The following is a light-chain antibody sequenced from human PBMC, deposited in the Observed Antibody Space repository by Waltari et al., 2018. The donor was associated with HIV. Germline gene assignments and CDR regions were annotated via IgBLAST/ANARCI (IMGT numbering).Light chain of an antibody. CDR2: GGS. J-gene: IGKJ2*01. Sequence: EIVFTQSPGTLSLSPGERATLSCRASQSDSSSYLAWYQQNPGQAPRLRIYGGSSRATGIPDRFSGSGSGTDFTLTISRLEPEDFAVYYWQQYGSSPPYTFGQGTKLEIK. V-gene: IGKV3-20*01. CDR1: QSDSSSY. CDR3: QQYGSSPPYT.